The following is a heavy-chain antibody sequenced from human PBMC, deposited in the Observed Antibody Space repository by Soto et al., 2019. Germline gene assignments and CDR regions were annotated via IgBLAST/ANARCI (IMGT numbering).Heavy chain of an antibody. D-gene: IGHD6-6*01. CDR3: ARAPQYSSSSRLVQYYYYYMDV. V-gene: IGHV3-13*01. CDR1: GFTFSSYD. CDR2: IGTAGDT. Sequence: GGSLRLSCAASGFTFSSYDMHWVRQATGKGLEWVSAIGTAGDTYYPGSVKGRFTISRENAKNSLYLQMNSLRAGDTAVYYCARAPQYSSSSRLVQYYYYYMDVWGKGTTVTVSS. J-gene: IGHJ6*03.